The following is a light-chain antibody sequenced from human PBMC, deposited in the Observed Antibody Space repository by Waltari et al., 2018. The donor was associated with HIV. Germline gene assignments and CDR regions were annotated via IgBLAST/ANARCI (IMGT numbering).Light chain of an antibody. CDR1: QSVSSIY. J-gene: IGKJ2*01. V-gene: IGKV3-20*01. CDR2: GAS. CDR3: QQFGSSQYT. Sequence: ENVLTQSPGTLSLSPGERATLSCRASQSVSSIYLVGYQQKPGQAPRLFIYGASSRATGIPDRFSGSGSGTDFTLTIRRLEPEDFAVYYCQQFGSSQYTFGQGTKLEIK.